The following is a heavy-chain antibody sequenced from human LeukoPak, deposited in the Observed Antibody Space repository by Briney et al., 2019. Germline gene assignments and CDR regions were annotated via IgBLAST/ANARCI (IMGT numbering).Heavy chain of an antibody. V-gene: IGHV1-46*01. CDR1: GYTFTSYY. CDR3: AREGSYDILTGYYIALAFDY. D-gene: IGHD3-9*01. J-gene: IGHJ4*02. Sequence: ASVKVSCKASGYTFTSYYMHWVRQAPGQGLEWMGIINPSGGSTSYAQKFQGRVTMTRGTSTSTVYMELSSLRSEDTAVYYCAREGSYDILTGYYIALAFDYWGQGTLVTVSS. CDR2: INPSGGST.